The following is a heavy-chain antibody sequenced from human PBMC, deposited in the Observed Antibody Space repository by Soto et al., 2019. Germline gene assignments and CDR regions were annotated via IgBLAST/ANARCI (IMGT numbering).Heavy chain of an antibody. Sequence: GASVKVSCKASGYTFTGYYMHWVRQAPGQGLEWMGWINPNSGGTNYAQKFQGWVTMTRDTSISTAYMELSRLRSDDTAVYYCARDLGYYGSGSYGQIYYYYGMDVWGQGTTVTVSS. J-gene: IGHJ6*02. CDR1: GYTFTGYY. CDR2: INPNSGGT. V-gene: IGHV1-2*04. D-gene: IGHD3-10*01. CDR3: ARDLGYYGSGSYGQIYYYYGMDV.